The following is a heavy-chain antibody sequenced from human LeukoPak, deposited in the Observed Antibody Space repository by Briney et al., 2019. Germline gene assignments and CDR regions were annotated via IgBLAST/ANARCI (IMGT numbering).Heavy chain of an antibody. D-gene: IGHD1-1*01. Sequence: ASVKVSCKASGYTFTSYGISWVRQAPGQGLEWMGWISAYNGNTNYAQKLQGRVTMTTDTSTSTAYMELRSLRSDDTAVYYCARGPVYNWNDGETPSDYWGQGTLVTVSS. CDR1: GYTFTSYG. V-gene: IGHV1-18*01. CDR2: ISAYNGNT. J-gene: IGHJ4*02. CDR3: ARGPVYNWNDGETPSDY.